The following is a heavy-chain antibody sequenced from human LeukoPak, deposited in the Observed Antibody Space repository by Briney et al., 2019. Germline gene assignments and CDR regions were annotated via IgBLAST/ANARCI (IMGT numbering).Heavy chain of an antibody. J-gene: IGHJ4*02. CDR3: AKGQRGYSGYALDY. CDR2: ISWNSGSI. D-gene: IGHD5-12*01. Sequence: PGGSLRLSCAAPGFTFDDYAMHWVRQAPGKGLEWVSGISWNSGSIGYADSVKGRFTISRDNAKNSLYLQMNSLRAEDTALYYCAKGQRGYSGYALDYWGQGTLVTVSS. V-gene: IGHV3-9*01. CDR1: GFTFDDYA.